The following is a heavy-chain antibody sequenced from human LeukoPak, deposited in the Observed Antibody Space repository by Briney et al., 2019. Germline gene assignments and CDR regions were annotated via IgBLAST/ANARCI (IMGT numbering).Heavy chain of an antibody. V-gene: IGHV1-2*02. CDR2: INPNSGGT. J-gene: IGHJ4*02. D-gene: IGHD1-26*01. CDR3: ARDLFSGSYGGVDY. Sequence: ASVKVSCKASGYTFTGYYMHWVRQAPGQGLEWMGWINPNSGGTNYAQKFQGRVTMTRDMSTSTVYMELSSLRSEDTAVYYCARDLFSGSYGGVDYWGQGTLVTVSS. CDR1: GYTFTGYY.